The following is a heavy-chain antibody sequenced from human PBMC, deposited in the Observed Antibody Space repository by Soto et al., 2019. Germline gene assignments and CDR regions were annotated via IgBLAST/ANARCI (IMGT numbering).Heavy chain of an antibody. CDR2: ISNSGGST. CDR3: AKVPLRPYHLSY. D-gene: IGHD4-17*01. V-gene: IGHV3-23*01. CDR1: GFTFSNYA. J-gene: IGHJ4*02. Sequence: GGSLRLSCAASGFTFSNYAMNWVRQAPGKGLEWVSTISNSGGSTNYADSVKGRFTISRDNSKNTLYLQMNSLRAEDTAVYYFAKVPLRPYHLSYRAQGTFDTGSS.